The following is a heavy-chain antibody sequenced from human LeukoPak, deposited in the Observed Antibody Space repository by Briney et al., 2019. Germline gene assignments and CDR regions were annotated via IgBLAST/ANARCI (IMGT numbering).Heavy chain of an antibody. CDR3: ASSQRVPVTFLDA. D-gene: IGHD5-18*01. Sequence: SLRLSCPAAGFTFSGYALHWVSPAPSEGLEWVALISYDATKKYYADSVKGRITNSRDNSENTLFLQMNSLRAEDTGGYFCASSQRVPVTFLDAWGQGTLVTVSS. J-gene: IGHJ5*02. V-gene: IGHV3-30*04. CDR1: GFTFSGYA. CDR2: ISYDATKK.